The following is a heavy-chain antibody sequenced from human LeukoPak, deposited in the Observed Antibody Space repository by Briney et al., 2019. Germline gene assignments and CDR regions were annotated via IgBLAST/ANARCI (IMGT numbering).Heavy chain of an antibody. CDR1: GYTFTSYY. CDR3: ARPIYYGPKEGAFDI. Sequence: ASVKVSCKASGYTFTSYYMHWVRQAPGQGLEWMGIINPSGGSTSYAQKFQGRVTMTRDTSTSTVYMELSSLRSEDTAVYYCARPIYYGPKEGAFDIWGQGTMVTVSS. V-gene: IGHV1-46*01. CDR2: INPSGGST. D-gene: IGHD3-10*01. J-gene: IGHJ3*02.